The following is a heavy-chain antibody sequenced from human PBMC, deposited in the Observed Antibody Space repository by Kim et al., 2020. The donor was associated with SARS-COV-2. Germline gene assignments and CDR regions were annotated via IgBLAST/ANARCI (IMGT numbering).Heavy chain of an antibody. CDR2: AT. J-gene: IGHJ4*02. CDR3: TSRSSSSSDY. D-gene: IGHD6-6*01. V-gene: IGHV3-73*01. Sequence: ATAYAASVKGRFTISRDDSKNTAYLQMSSLKTEDTAVYYCTSRSSSSSDYWGQGTLVTVSS.